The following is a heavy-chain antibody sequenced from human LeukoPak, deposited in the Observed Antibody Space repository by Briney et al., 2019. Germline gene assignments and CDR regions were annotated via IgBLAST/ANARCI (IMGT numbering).Heavy chain of an antibody. CDR1: GYTFTSYY. CDR2: INPSGGST. J-gene: IGHJ3*02. Sequence: GASVKVSCKASGYTFTSYYMHWVRQAPAQGLEWMGIINPSGGSTSYAQKFQGRVTMTRDMSTSTVYMELSSVRSEDTAMYYCARAKARRITMIVVVPGAFDIWGQGTMVTVSS. CDR3: ARAKARRITMIVVVPGAFDI. D-gene: IGHD3-22*01. V-gene: IGHV1-46*01.